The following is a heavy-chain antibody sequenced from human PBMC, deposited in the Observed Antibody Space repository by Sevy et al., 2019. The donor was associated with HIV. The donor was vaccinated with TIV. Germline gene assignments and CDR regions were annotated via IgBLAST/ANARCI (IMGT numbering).Heavy chain of an antibody. CDR2: IYTSGST. V-gene: IGHV4-4*07. D-gene: IGHD1-26*01. J-gene: IGHJ4*02. CDR3: ARRGNLGGGDYFDY. Sequence: SETLSLTCTVNGGSISSYYWSWIRQSAGKGLEWIGRIYTSGSTNYNPSPKSRVTMSVDTSKNQFSLNLRSVTAADTAVYYCARRGNLGGGDYFDYWGQGTLVTVSS. CDR1: GGSISSYY.